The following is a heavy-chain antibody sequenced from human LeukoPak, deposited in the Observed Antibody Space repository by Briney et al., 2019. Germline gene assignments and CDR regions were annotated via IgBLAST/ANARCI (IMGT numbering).Heavy chain of an antibody. Sequence: GGSLRLSCAASGFTFSSYAMSWVRQAPGKGLEWVSVIYSGGSTYYADSVKGRFTTSRDNSKNTLYLQMSSLRTADTAVYYCARDVGDEGNYWGQGTLVTVSS. CDR3: ARDVGDEGNY. J-gene: IGHJ4*02. D-gene: IGHD3-16*01. V-gene: IGHV3-23*03. CDR1: GFTFSSYA. CDR2: IYSGGST.